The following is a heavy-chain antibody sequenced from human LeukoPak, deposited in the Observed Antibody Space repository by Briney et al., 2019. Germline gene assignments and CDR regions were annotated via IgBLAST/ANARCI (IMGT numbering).Heavy chain of an antibody. Sequence: SETLSLTCTASGDSVSSGSSYWSWIRQPPGKGLEWIGHIYNSGSTIYNPSLKSRVTISVDTSRNQFSLKLNSVTAADTAVFFCARGRGFGFGIDFWGQGTLVTVSS. D-gene: IGHD5-12*01. CDR2: IYNSGST. CDR1: GDSVSSGSSY. CDR3: ARGRGFGFGIDF. J-gene: IGHJ4*02. V-gene: IGHV4-61*01.